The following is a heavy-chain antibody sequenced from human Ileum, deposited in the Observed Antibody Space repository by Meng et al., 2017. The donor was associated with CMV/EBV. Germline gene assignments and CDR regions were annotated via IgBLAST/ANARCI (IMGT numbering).Heavy chain of an antibody. D-gene: IGHD3-10*01. J-gene: IGHJ4*02. CDR2: IRNRANGYTT. Sequence: SGFIFIDNYMDWVRQDPGKGLEWVGRIRNRANGYTTEYAASVRGRFTISRDDTKNSLYLQMNSLKTEDTAVYYCTRDNPLLPGVLDYWGQGTLVTVSS. CDR1: GFIFIDNY. CDR3: TRDNPLLPGVLDY. V-gene: IGHV3-72*01.